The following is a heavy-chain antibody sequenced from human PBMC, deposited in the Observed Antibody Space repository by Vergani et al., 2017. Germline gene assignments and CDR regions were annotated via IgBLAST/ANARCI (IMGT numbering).Heavy chain of an antibody. CDR1: GGSISSGCYY. CDR2: TYYSGST. Sequence: QVQLQESGPGLVKPSQTLSLTCTVSGGSISSGCYYWIWIRQHPGQGLEWIGYTYYSGSTSYNTSLKSRVTISVDTSNNQFSLKLSSVTAADTAVYYCAREGSGRDDAFEIWGQGTMVTVSS. V-gene: IGHV4-31*03. D-gene: IGHD6-19*01. J-gene: IGHJ3*02. CDR3: AREGSGRDDAFEI.